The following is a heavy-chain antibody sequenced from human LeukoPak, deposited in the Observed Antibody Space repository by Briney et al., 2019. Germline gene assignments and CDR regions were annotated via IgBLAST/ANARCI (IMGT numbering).Heavy chain of an antibody. CDR3: ARDPVPYSSGWYYFDY. D-gene: IGHD6-19*01. CDR1: GFTFSSYN. CDR2: ITSSTIYI. J-gene: IGHJ4*02. V-gene: IGHV3-21*01. Sequence: PGGSLRLSCAASGFTFSSYNMNWVRQAPGKGLEWVSSITSSTIYIYYADSVKGRFTISRDNAKNSLYLQMNSLRAEDMAVYYCARDPVPYSSGWYYFDYWGQGTLVTVSS.